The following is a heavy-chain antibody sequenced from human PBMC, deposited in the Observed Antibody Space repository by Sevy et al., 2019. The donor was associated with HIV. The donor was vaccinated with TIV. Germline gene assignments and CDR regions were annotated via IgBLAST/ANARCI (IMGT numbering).Heavy chain of an antibody. CDR2: IKQDGSEK. CDR3: AREGAIAAAGKMDV. V-gene: IGHV3-7*01. Sequence: GGSLRLSCAASGFKFSDYWMSWVRQAPGKGLEWMANIKQDGSEKYYVDSVKGRFTISRDNAKNSLYLQMNSLRAEDTALYYCAREGAIAAAGKMDVWGQGTTVTVSS. D-gene: IGHD6-13*01. CDR1: GFKFSDYW. J-gene: IGHJ6*02.